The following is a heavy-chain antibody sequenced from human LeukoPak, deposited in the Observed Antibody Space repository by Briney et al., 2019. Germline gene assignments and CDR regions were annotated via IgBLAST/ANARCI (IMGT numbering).Heavy chain of an antibody. V-gene: IGHV3-33*01. D-gene: IGHD2-8*01. CDR1: GFTFSSYG. CDR2: IWYDGSNK. CDR3: ARGIVLPVDNEAFDI. J-gene: IGHJ3*02. Sequence: GGSLRLSCAASGFTFSSYGMHWVRQAPGKGLEWVAVIWYDGSNKYYTDSVKGRFTISRDNSKNTLYLQMNSLRAEDTAVYYCARGIVLPVDNEAFDIWGQGTMVTVSS.